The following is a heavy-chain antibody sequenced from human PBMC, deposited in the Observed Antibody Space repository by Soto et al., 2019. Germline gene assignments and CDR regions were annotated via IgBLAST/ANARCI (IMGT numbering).Heavy chain of an antibody. CDR2: IFPGDSDT. V-gene: IGHV5-51*01. CDR3: ARVYMVTFGGLTASPRAYRFDY. J-gene: IGHJ4*02. Sequence: VESLKISCKASGYTFSDQWVAWVRQKPGKGLEWLGIIFPGDSDTRYSPSFQGHVTISVDNSIHTHFLQWSSLTTSDTPTYHCARVYMVTFGGLTASPRAYRFDYWGQGTRVTVSS. CDR1: GYTFSDQW. D-gene: IGHD3-3*01.